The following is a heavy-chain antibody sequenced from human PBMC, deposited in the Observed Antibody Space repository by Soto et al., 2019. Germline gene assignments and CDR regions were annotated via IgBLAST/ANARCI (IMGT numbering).Heavy chain of an antibody. J-gene: IGHJ4*02. Sequence: QVQLVQSGAGVKKPGSSVKVSCKASGGTFSSYAISWVRQAPGQGLEWMGGIIPIFGTANYAQKFQGRVTITAEESTSTAYMELSSLRSEDTAVDYCARVGDGYNSFDYWGQGTLVTVSS. CDR2: IIPIFGTA. CDR1: GGTFSSYA. D-gene: IGHD5-12*01. CDR3: ARVGDGYNSFDY. V-gene: IGHV1-69*12.